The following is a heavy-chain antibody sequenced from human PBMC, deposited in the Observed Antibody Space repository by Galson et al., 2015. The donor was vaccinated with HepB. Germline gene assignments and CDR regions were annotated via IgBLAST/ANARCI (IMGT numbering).Heavy chain of an antibody. CDR2: IYYSGST. CDR3: AREVRVVTATYFDY. D-gene: IGHD2-21*02. J-gene: IGHJ4*02. Sequence: TLSLTCTVSGGSLSSYYRSWIRQPPGKGLEWIGYIYYSGSTSYNPSLKSRVTISVDTSKNQFSLKLSSVTAADTAVYYCAREVRVVTATYFDYWGQGTLVTVSS. V-gene: IGHV4-59*01. CDR1: GGSLSSYY.